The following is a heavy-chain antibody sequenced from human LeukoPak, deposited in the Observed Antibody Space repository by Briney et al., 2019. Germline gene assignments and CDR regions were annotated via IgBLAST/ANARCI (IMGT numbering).Heavy chain of an antibody. CDR1: GFTFSVYW. V-gene: IGHV3-74*01. CDR2: IIGVGSNI. J-gene: IGHJ4*02. Sequence: GGSLRLSCAASGFTFSVYWMHWVRQAPGEGLVGVSYIIGVGSNINHADSVKGRFTISRDNAKNTLYLQMNSLRAEDTAEYYCARGKYNYPCDSWGQGTLVTVSS. CDR3: ARGKYNYPCDS. D-gene: IGHD5-24*01.